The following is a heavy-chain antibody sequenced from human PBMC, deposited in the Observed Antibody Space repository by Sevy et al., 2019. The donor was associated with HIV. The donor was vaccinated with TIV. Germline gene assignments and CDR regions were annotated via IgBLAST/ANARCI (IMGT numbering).Heavy chain of an antibody. V-gene: IGHV3-21*01. CDR1: GFTFSSYS. CDR2: ISSSSSYI. D-gene: IGHD1-7*01. CDR3: ARDFGITGTTLRGQKPPLNNWFDP. Sequence: GGSLRLSCAASGFTFSSYSMNWVRQAPGKGLEWVSSISSSSSYIYYADSVKGRFTISRDNAKNSLYRQLNSLRAEDTAVYYCARDFGITGTTLRGQKPPLNNWFDPWGQGTLVTVSS. J-gene: IGHJ5*02.